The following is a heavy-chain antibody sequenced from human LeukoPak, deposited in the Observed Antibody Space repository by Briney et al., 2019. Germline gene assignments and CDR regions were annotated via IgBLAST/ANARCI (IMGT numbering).Heavy chain of an antibody. CDR1: GFSLTTTGVC. CDR2: IDWDDDK. D-gene: IGHD6-13*01. CDR3: ARIRREAAADYFYYYGMDV. J-gene: IGHJ6*04. Sequence: SGPALVKPRQTLTLTCTFSGFSLTTTGVCVTWIRQPPGKALEWLALIDWDDDKYYSTSLKTRLTISKDTSKNQVVLTMTKMDPVDTATYYCARIRREAAADYFYYYGMDVWGKGTTVTVSS. V-gene: IGHV2-70*01.